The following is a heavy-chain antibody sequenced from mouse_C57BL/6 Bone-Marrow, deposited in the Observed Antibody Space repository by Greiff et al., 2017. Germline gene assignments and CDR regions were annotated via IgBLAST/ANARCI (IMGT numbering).Heavy chain of an antibody. V-gene: IGHV7-3*01. CDR2: IRNKANGYTT. J-gene: IGHJ4*01. CDR1: GFTFTDYY. D-gene: IGHD2-1*01. CDR3: ASPIYYGNYVLAMDY. Sequence: DVMLVESGGGLVQPGGSLSLSCAASGFTFTDYYMSWVRQPPGKALEWLGFIRNKANGYTTEYSASVKGRFTISRDNSQSILYLQMNALRAEDMATYYCASPIYYGNYVLAMDYWGQGTSVTVSS.